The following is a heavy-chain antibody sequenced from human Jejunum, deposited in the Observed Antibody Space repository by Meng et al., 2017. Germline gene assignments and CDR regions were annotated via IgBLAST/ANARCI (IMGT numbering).Heavy chain of an antibody. J-gene: IGHJ4*02. CDR1: GFTFSTYG. V-gene: IGHV3-33*01. CDR2: IWYDGSNT. Sequence: GESLKISCAASGFTFSTYGMHWVRQVPGKGLEWVAVIWYDGSNTYYADSVKGRFTISRDNSKNTLYLQMSSLRVEDTAVYYCAREAFRTTDHWGQGTLVTVSS. D-gene: IGHD3-3*02. CDR3: AREAFRTTDH.